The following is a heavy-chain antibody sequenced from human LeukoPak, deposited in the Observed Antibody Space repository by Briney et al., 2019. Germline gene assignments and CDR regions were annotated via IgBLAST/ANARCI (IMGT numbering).Heavy chain of an antibody. D-gene: IGHD4-23*01. CDR3: AKALYGGHDY. CDR2: LSGNGNTI. J-gene: IGHJ4*02. Sequence: PGGSLRLSCAASGFTFSTYAMSWVRQAPGKGLECVSALSGNGNTIYYAGSVKGRFTISRDNSKNTLSLQMNSLRAEDTAVYYCAKALYGGHDYWGQGTLVTVSS. CDR1: GFTFSTYA. V-gene: IGHV3-23*01.